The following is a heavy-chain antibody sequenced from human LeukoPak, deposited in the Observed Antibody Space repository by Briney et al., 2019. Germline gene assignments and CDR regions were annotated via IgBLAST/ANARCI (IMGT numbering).Heavy chain of an antibody. CDR2: IYYSGST. V-gene: IGHV4-39*01. Sequence: SETLSLTCAVYGGSFSSYYWGWIRQPPGKGLGWIGSIYYSGSTYYNPSLKSRVTISVDTSKNQFSLKLSSVTAADTAVYYCARHLRSGWYDYWGQGTLVTVSS. CDR3: ARHLRSGWYDY. D-gene: IGHD6-19*01. CDR1: GGSFSSYY. J-gene: IGHJ4*02.